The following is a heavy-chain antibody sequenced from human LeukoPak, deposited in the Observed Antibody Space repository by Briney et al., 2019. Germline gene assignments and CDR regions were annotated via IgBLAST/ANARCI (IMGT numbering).Heavy chain of an antibody. CDR2: ISYDGNNK. V-gene: IGHV3-30*19. Sequence: GSLRLSCAASGLSFRSYGMHWVRQAPGKGLEWVAIISYDGNNKFYTDSVKGRFTISRDNSKNTLSLQMNSLRAEDTAVYYCARGSYSSNYFSHVDFWGRGTLVTVSS. J-gene: IGHJ4*02. CDR1: GLSFRSYG. CDR3: ARGSYSSNYFSHVDF. D-gene: IGHD3-22*01.